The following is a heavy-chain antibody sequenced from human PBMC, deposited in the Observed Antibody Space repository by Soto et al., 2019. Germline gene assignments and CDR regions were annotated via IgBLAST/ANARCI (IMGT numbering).Heavy chain of an antibody. V-gene: IGHV1-18*04. CDR3: ARGGAFDI. CDR1: GYSFTSYG. D-gene: IGHD3-10*01. CDR2: ISVNNGNT. Sequence: QVQLVQSGSAVGKPGASVKVSCKSSGYSFTSYGISWVRQAPGQGLEWMGWISVNNGNTNYAQSLQGRVTMTTDTSTSTAYMELRRLTSDDAAIYYCARGGAFDIWGQGTLVTVS. J-gene: IGHJ3*02.